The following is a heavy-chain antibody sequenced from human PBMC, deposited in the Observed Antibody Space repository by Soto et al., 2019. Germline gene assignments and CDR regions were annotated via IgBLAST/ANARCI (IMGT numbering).Heavy chain of an antibody. CDR3: ARHREGSTGFNWFDP. V-gene: IGHV1-18*01. CDR1: GYTFTSYG. J-gene: IGHJ5*02. CDR2: ISAYNGNT. Sequence: GASVKVSCKASGYTFTSYGISWVRQAPGQGLEWMGWISAYNGNTNYAQKLQGRVTMTTDTSTSTAYMELRSLRSDDTAVYYCARHREGSTGFNWFDPWGQGTLVTVSS. D-gene: IGHD6-13*01.